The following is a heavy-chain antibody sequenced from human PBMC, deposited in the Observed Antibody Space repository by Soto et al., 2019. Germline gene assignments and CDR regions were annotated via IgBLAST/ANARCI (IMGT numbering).Heavy chain of an antibody. J-gene: IGHJ2*01. CDR1: GGSVSSGSYY. D-gene: IGHD1-26*01. CDR2: IYYSGST. V-gene: IGHV4-61*01. Sequence: QVQLQESGPGLVKPSETLSLTCTVSGGSVSSGSYYWSWIRQPPGKGLEGIGYIYYSGSTNYNPSLKSRVTISVDTSKHQFSLKLSSVTAADTAVYYCARAGSSPWYFALWGRGTLVTVSS. CDR3: ARAGSSPWYFAL.